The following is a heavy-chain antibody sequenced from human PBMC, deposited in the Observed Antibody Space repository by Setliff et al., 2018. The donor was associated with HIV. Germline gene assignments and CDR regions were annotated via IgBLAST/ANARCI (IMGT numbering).Heavy chain of an antibody. D-gene: IGHD3-22*01. Sequence: PGGSLRLSCAASGFLFHTYWMSWVRQAPGKGLEWVANIKEDGSEKYYVDSVKGRFTISRDNAKNSLYLQMNSLRAEDTAVYYCASLPPLYDSSGYYFDYWGQGTLVTVSS. V-gene: IGHV3-7*02. CDR2: IKEDGSEK. CDR3: ASLPPLYDSSGYYFDY. J-gene: IGHJ4*02. CDR1: GFLFHTYW.